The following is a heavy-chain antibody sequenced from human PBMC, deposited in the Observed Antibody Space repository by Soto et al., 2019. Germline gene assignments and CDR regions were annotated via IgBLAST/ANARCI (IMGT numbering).Heavy chain of an antibody. J-gene: IGHJ6*02. CDR1: GYNFHTYW. Sequence: GESLKISCKGSGYNFHTYWIAWVRQMPGKGLEWMGFIYPHDSDTRYSPSFRGQVTISADKSINAAYLQWTSLKASDTAIYFCARPTDYHYGMQVWGQGTTVTVSS. D-gene: IGHD4-17*01. CDR3: ARPTDYHYGMQV. CDR2: IYPHDSDT. V-gene: IGHV5-51*01.